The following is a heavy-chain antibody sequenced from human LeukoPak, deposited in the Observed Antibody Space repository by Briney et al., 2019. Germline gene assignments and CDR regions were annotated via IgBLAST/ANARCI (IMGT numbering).Heavy chain of an antibody. J-gene: IGHJ4*02. D-gene: IGHD6-13*01. V-gene: IGHV3-7*01. CDR2: IKQDGSEK. CDR3: ARGTSAGGPISPFDF. CDR1: GFTFSSYA. Sequence: GGSLRLSCAASGFTFSSYAMSWVRQAPGKGLEWVANIKQDGSEKYYVDSVKGRFTISRDNAKNSLYLQMNSLRAEDTAVYYCARGTSAGGPISPFDFWGQGTVVTVSS.